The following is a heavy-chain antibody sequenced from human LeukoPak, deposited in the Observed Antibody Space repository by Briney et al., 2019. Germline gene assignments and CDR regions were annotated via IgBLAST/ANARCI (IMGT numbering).Heavy chain of an antibody. CDR3: AKSHLTTVNFGRTSDF. CDR2: IGGRGYVT. V-gene: IGHV3-23*01. D-gene: IGHD4-17*01. CDR1: GFTFTNYA. J-gene: IGHJ4*02. Sequence: GGSLRLSCVASGFTFTNYAMTWVRQAPGKGLEWVSAIGGRGYVTYYADSVTGRFTISRDNSKNTLYLQMNSLRADDSALYYCAKSHLTTVNFGRTSDFWGQGTLVIVFS.